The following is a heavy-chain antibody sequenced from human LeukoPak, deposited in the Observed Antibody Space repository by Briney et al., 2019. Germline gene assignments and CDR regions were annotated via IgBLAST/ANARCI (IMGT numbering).Heavy chain of an antibody. V-gene: IGHV3-23*01. J-gene: IGHJ6*03. Sequence: GGSLRLSCAASRFTFKMYAMSWVRQAPGKGLEWVSSISGSGGGTFYASSVRGRFTTSRDNSKHTVFLQMNGLRAEDTAIYYCAKWDENFYYMDVWGQGTTVTVSS. CDR3: AKWDENFYYMDV. CDR1: RFTFKMYA. D-gene: IGHD1-26*01. CDR2: ISGSGGGT.